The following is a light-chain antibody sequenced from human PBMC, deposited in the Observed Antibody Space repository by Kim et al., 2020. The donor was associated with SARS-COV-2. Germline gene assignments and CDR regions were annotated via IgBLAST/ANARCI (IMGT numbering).Light chain of an antibody. CDR1: SNNVATQG. CDR3: SAWDSSVNVWV. CDR2: KDS. Sequence: TLTCTGSSNNVATQGAAWLQRHEGHPPELLSHKDSSRPSGVSERFSASKSGNTASLTITGLQPQDEADYYCSAWDSSVNVWVFGGGTQLTVL. J-gene: IGLJ3*02. V-gene: IGLV10-54*01.